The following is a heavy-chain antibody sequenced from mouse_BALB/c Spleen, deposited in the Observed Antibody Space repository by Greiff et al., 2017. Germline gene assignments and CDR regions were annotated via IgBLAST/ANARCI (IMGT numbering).Heavy chain of an antibody. CDR1: GFNIKDTY. CDR3: GGTTAFDY. CDR2: IDPANGNT. Sequence: EVQLQQSGAELVKPGASVKLSCTASGFNIKDTYMHWVKQRPEQGLEWIGRIDPANGNTKYDPKFQGKATITADTSSNTAYLQLSSLTSEDTAVYYCGGTTAFDYWGQGTTLTVSS. J-gene: IGHJ2*01. V-gene: IGHV14-3*02. D-gene: IGHD1-2*01.